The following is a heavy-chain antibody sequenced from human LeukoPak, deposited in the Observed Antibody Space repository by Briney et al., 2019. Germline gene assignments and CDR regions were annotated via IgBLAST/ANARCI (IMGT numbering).Heavy chain of an antibody. J-gene: IGHJ3*02. V-gene: IGHV4-59*01. D-gene: IGHD4-17*01. CDR1: GGSISNYY. Sequence: PSETLSLTCTVSGGSISNYYWSWIRQPPGKGLEWIAYINYSGSTNYNPSLKSRVTISVDTSKNHFSLTLSSVTAADTAVYYCARDFYGDPTGDAFDIWGQGTMVTVSS. CDR2: INYSGST. CDR3: ARDFYGDPTGDAFDI.